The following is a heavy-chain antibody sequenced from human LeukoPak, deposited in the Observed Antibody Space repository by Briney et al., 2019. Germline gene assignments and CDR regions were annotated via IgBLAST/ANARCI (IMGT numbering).Heavy chain of an antibody. CDR2: IYYSGST. J-gene: IGHJ6*03. CDR1: GGSISSGDYY. D-gene: IGHD1-1*01. CDR3: ARGANWNLNYYYYYMDV. V-gene: IGHV4-30-4*08. Sequence: SQTLSLTCTVSGGSISSGDYYWSWIRQPPGKGLGWIGYIYYSGSTYYNPSLKSRVTISVDTSKNQFSLKLSSVTPADTAVYYCARGANWNLNYYYYYMDVWGKGTTVTVSS.